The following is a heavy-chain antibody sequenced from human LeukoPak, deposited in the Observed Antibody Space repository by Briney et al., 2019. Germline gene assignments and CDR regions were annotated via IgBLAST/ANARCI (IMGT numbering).Heavy chain of an antibody. Sequence: PSETLSLTCAVYGVSFSGYYWIWIRQPPGKGLEWFGDINHSRSTNYNPSLKTRITISVDMYKTQFSLKLSSVTAADTAVYYRARERITMVRGVISNYYYYYGMDVWGKGTTVTVSS. CDR3: ARERITMVRGVISNYYYYYGMDV. D-gene: IGHD3-10*01. J-gene: IGHJ6*04. CDR2: INHSRST. V-gene: IGHV4-34*01. CDR1: GVSFSGYY.